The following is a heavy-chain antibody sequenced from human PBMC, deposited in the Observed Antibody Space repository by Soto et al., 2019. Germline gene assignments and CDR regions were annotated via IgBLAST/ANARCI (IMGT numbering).Heavy chain of an antibody. J-gene: IGHJ6*02. CDR3: ARDPNKPAYYYGMDV. CDR2: INPSGGST. Sequence: ASVKVSCKASGYAFTSYYMHWVRQAPGQGLEWMGIINPSGGSTSYAQKFQGRVTMTRDTSTSTVYMELSSLRSEDTAAYYCARDPNKPAYYYGMDVWGQGTTVTVSS. CDR1: GYAFTSYY. V-gene: IGHV1-46*01.